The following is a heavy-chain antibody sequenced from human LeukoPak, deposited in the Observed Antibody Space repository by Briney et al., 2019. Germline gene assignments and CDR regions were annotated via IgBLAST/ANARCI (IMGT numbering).Heavy chain of an antibody. D-gene: IGHD1-1*01. CDR1: GFTFSSYE. V-gene: IGHV3-48*03. Sequence: GGSLRLSCAASGFTFSSYEMNWVRQAPGKGLEWISYISSSGSTIYYADSVKGRFTVSRDNAKNSLYLQMNSLRVEDTAVYYCARDLENTGLDAFDIWGQGTMVTVSS. CDR3: ARDLENTGLDAFDI. CDR2: ISSSGSTI. J-gene: IGHJ3*02.